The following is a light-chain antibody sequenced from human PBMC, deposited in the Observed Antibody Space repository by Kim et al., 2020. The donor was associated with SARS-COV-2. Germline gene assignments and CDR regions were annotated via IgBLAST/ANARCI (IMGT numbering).Light chain of an antibody. J-gene: IGLJ1*01. CDR2: YDS. CDR1: NIGSKS. Sequence: SYELTQPPSVSLAPGKTARITCGGNNIGSKSVHWYQQKPGQAPLLVIYYDSDRPSGNPERFSGSNSGNTATLTISRVEAGDEADYYCQVWGSSSDHHYVFGTGTKVTVL. CDR3: QVWGSSSDHHYV. V-gene: IGLV3-21*04.